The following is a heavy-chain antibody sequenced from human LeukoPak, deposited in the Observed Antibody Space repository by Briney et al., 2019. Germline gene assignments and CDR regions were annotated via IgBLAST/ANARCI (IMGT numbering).Heavy chain of an antibody. V-gene: IGHV3-43D*03. CDR2: ISWSGDAA. D-gene: IGHD1-1*01. CDR3: AKDVQGHGDYLDS. J-gene: IGHJ4*02. CDR1: GFTFNSYG. Sequence: GGSLRLSCAASGFTFNSYGMHWVRQAPGKGLEWASLISWSGDAAYYADSVKGRFTISRDNNRNSLFLQMNSLRTEDTALYYCAKDVQGHGDYLDSWGQGTLVTVSS.